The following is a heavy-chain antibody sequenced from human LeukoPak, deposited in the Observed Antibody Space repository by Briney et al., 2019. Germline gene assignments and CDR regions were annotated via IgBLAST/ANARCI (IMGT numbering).Heavy chain of an antibody. D-gene: IGHD1-14*01. CDR2: ISYDGSNK. Sequence: GGSLRLSCAASGFPFSSYGMHWVRQAPGKGLEWVAVISYDGSNKYYADSVKGRFTISRDHSKNTLYLQMNSLRAEDTAVYYCARAPKGAIRRGYNWFDPWGQGTLVTVSS. J-gene: IGHJ5*02. CDR1: GFPFSSYG. CDR3: ARAPKGAIRRGYNWFDP. V-gene: IGHV3-30*03.